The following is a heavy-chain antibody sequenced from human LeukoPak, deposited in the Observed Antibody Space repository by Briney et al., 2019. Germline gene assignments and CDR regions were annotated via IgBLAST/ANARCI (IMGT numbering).Heavy chain of an antibody. J-gene: IGHJ6*02. CDR3: ARGYSSYGMDV. V-gene: IGHV3-66*01. CDR2: IYSGGST. Sequence: GGSLRLSCAASGFTVSSYYMSWVRQAPGKGLEWVSVIYSGGSTYYADSVKGRFTISRDNSKNTLYLQMNSLRAEDTAVYYCARGYSSYGMDVWGQGTTVTVSS. D-gene: IGHD6-13*01. CDR1: GFTVSSYY.